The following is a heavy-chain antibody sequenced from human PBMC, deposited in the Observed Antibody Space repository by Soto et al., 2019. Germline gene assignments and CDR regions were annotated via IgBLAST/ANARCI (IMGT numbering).Heavy chain of an antibody. V-gene: IGHV4-59*01. CDR3: ARDLPPTYDSSGYSNFLI. J-gene: IGHJ3*02. CDR1: GGSISRSY. CDR2: NYSSGST. D-gene: IGHD3-22*01. Sequence: VQLQESGPGLVKPSETLSLTCSVSGGSISRSYWSWIRQSPGKGLEWIGYNYSSGSTNYNPSLQSGVTISADTSKKNYFLKQASVRTAQTAVYYCARDLPPTYDSSGYSNFLIGGQVRMISLSS.